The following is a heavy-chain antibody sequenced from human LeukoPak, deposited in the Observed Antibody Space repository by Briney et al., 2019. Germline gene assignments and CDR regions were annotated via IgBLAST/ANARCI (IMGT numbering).Heavy chain of an antibody. J-gene: IGHJ4*02. CDR1: GYTLTELS. CDR3: ATWGRGYYDSSGYYTAFDY. Sequence: GASVKVSCKVSGYTLTELSMHWVRQAPGKGLEWMGGFDPEDGETTYAQKFQGRVTMTEDTSTDTAYMELSSLRSEDTAVYYCATWGRGYYDSSGYYTAFDYWGQGTLVTVSS. V-gene: IGHV1-24*01. D-gene: IGHD3-22*01. CDR2: FDPEDGET.